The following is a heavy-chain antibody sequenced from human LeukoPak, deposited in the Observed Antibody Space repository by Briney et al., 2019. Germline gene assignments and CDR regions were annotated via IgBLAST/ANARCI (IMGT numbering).Heavy chain of an antibody. V-gene: IGHV3-21*01. J-gene: IGHJ3*02. D-gene: IGHD5-24*01. Sequence: KSGGSLRLSCAASGFTFRSYTMNWVRQAPGKGLEWVSSISSNTAYIYYADSLRGRITISRDNTKNSLYLQMNSLRAEDTAVYYCAREGLLARISSGDAFDIWGRGTMVTVSS. CDR2: ISSNTAYI. CDR3: AREGLLARISSGDAFDI. CDR1: GFTFRSYT.